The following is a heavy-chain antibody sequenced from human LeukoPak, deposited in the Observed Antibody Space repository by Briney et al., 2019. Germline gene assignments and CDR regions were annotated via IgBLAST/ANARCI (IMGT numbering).Heavy chain of an antibody. D-gene: IGHD4-17*01. CDR1: GYTFTSYA. CDR2: INTNTGNP. CDR3: ASPRAGDYGDYRPGFDI. Sequence: GASVKVSCKASGYTFTSYAMSCVRQAPGQGLEWMGWINTNTGNPTYAQGFTGRFVFSLDTSVSTAYLQISSLKAEDTAVCYCASPRAGDYGDYRPGFDIWGQGTMVTVSS. J-gene: IGHJ3*02. V-gene: IGHV7-4-1*02.